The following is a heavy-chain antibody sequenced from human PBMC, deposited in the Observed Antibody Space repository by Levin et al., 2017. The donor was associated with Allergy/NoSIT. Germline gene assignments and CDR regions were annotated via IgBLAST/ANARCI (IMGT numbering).Heavy chain of an antibody. CDR3: AREWQLLFFSASGYFDY. J-gene: IGHJ4*02. CDR2: ISYDGSNK. D-gene: IGHD2-2*01. CDR1: GFTFSSYA. V-gene: IGHV3-30*04. Sequence: GESLKISCAASGFTFSSYAMHWVRQAPGKGLEWVAVISYDGSNKYYADSVKGRFTISRDNSKNTLYLQMNSLRAEDTAVYYCAREWQLLFFSASGYFDYWGQGTLVTVSS.